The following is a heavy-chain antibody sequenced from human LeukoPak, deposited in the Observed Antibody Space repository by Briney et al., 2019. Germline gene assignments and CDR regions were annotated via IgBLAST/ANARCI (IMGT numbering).Heavy chain of an antibody. Sequence: SETLSLTCAVYGGSFSDYFWSWIRQPPGKGLEWIGEISHSGSTTYNPSLRSRVTISGDTSKKQFSLRLSSVTAADTAVYYCVTYYYGSSAPKRNYWGQGILVTVSS. V-gene: IGHV4-34*01. D-gene: IGHD3-22*01. CDR3: VTYYYGSSAPKRNY. CDR1: GGSFSDYF. J-gene: IGHJ4*02. CDR2: ISHSGST.